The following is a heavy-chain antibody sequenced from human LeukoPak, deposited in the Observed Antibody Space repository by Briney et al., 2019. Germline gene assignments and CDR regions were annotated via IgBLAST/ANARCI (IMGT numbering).Heavy chain of an antibody. CDR3: AREYCSSTSCYLNWFDP. CDR1: GGSISSYY. J-gene: IGHJ5*02. D-gene: IGHD2-2*01. CDR2: IYTSGST. V-gene: IGHV4-4*07. Sequence: PLETLSLTCTVSGGSISSYYWSWIRQPAGKGLEWIGRIYTSGSTNYNPSLKSRVTMSVDTSKNQFSLKLSSVTAADTAVYYCAREYCSSTSCYLNWFDPWGQGTLVTVSS.